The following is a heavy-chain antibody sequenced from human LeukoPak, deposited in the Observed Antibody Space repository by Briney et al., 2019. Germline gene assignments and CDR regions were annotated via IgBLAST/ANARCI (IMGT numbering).Heavy chain of an antibody. D-gene: IGHD6-19*01. Sequence: GESLKISCKGSGYSITTYWIAWVRQMPGKGLEWMGIIYPGDSDTRYSPSLQGQVTISADKSISTAYLQWSSLKASDTAIYYCARHIAYTSGWYRDYWGQGTLVTVSS. CDR3: ARHIAYTSGWYRDY. V-gene: IGHV5-51*01. J-gene: IGHJ4*02. CDR1: GYSITTYW. CDR2: IYPGDSDT.